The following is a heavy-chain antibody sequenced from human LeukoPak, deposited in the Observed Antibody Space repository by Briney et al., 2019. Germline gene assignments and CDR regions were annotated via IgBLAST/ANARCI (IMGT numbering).Heavy chain of an antibody. CDR2: ISDNGVYT. CDR3: AKWGADKVEWRHYVDS. J-gene: IGHJ4*02. V-gene: IGHV3-23*01. D-gene: IGHD3-16*01. CDR1: GSTFSKYI. Sequence: GGSLRLSXAVSGSTFSKYIMSWVRQAPGKGLEWVSGISDNGVYTAYAGSVEGRFTISRDNSKNTLYMQMNSLRAEDTAIYYCAKWGADKVEWRHYVDSWGQRTLVIVSS.